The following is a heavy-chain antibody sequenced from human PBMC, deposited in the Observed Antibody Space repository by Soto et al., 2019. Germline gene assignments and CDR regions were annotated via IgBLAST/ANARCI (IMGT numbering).Heavy chain of an antibody. D-gene: IGHD2-2*01. Sequence: SQTISLTCVLSGDSASTNLASRSPTRQSPSRGLEWLGRTYYRSKWYSYYALSVKSRITINPDTSKNQLSLHLSSVTPEDTAVYYCARVAGVCSVSSCELYGMVVRGPGTTGTVSS. CDR1: GDSASTNLAS. CDR2: TYYRSKWYS. CDR3: ARVAGVCSVSSCELYGMVV. J-gene: IGHJ6*02. V-gene: IGHV6-1*01.